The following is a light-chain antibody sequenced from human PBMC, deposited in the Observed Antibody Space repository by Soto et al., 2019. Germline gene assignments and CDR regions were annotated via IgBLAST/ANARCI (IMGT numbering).Light chain of an antibody. V-gene: IGKV1-5*01. CDR2: DVS. Sequence: DGQMTQSPATVCAYVGDSVTITCRASQSITTWLAWYQQRPGKAPKLLIYDVSSLQSGVPSRFSGSGSGTEFTLTISSLQPDDFATYFCQQYNSVSLLTFGGGTKVDIK. CDR1: QSITTW. CDR3: QQYNSVSLLT. J-gene: IGKJ4*01.